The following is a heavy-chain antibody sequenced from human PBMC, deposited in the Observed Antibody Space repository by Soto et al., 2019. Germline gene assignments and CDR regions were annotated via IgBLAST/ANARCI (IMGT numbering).Heavy chain of an antibody. V-gene: IGHV3-30-3*01. CDR3: ARADPTYYYDSSGYPSPIGQLQH. J-gene: IGHJ1*01. CDR1: GFTFSSYA. CDR2: ISYDGSNK. D-gene: IGHD3-22*01. Sequence: PGGSLRLSCAASGFTFSSYAMHWVRQAPGKGLEWVAVISYDGSNKYYADSVKGRFTISRDNSKNTLYLQMNSLRAEDTAVYYCARADPTYYYDSSGYPSPIGQLQHWGQGTLVTVSS.